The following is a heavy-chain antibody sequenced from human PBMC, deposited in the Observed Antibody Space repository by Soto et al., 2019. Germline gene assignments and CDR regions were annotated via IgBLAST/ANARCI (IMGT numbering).Heavy chain of an antibody. Sequence: HPGGSLRLSCAASGFTFSSYAMHWVRQAPGKGLEWVAVISYDGSNKHYADSVKGRFTISRDNSKNTLYLQMNSLRAEDTAVYYCARPSDCTNDYYYYYGMDVWGQGTTVTVSS. D-gene: IGHD2-8*01. CDR3: ARPSDCTNDYYYYYGMDV. CDR1: GFTFSSYA. V-gene: IGHV3-30-3*01. J-gene: IGHJ6*02. CDR2: ISYDGSNK.